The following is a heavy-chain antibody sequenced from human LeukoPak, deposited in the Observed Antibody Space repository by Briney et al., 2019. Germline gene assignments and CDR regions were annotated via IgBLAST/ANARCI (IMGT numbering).Heavy chain of an antibody. CDR2: ISYDGSNK. CDR3: ARDGPPYDSSGYYSYYFDY. CDR1: GFTFSNYA. D-gene: IGHD3-22*01. J-gene: IGHJ4*02. V-gene: IGHV3-30-3*01. Sequence: GGSLRLSCAASGFTFSNYAMHWVRQAPGKGLEWVAVISYDGSNKYYADSVQGRITISRDNSKNTLYLQMNSLRAGDTAVYYCARDGPPYDSSGYYSYYFDYWGQGTLVTVSS.